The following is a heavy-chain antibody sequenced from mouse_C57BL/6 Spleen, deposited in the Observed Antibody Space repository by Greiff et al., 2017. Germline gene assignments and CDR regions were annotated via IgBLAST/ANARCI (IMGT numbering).Heavy chain of an antibody. CDR1: GYAFSSSW. CDR3: ARWETAQDY. CDR2: IYPGDGDT. J-gene: IGHJ2*01. D-gene: IGHD3-2*02. V-gene: IGHV1-82*01. Sequence: QVQLQQSGPELVKPGASVKISCKASGYAFSSSWMNWVKQRPGKGLEWIGRIYPGDGDTNYNGKFKGKATLTADKSSSTAYMQLSSLTSEDSAVYFCARWETAQDYWGQGTTLTVSS.